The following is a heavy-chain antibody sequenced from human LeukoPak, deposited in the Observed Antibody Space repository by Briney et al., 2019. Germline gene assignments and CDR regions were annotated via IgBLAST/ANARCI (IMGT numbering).Heavy chain of an antibody. CDR2: INHSGST. CDR1: GFTVSSNY. J-gene: IGHJ4*02. CDR3: ARGSNYDGSGYPFNY. Sequence: GSLRLSCAASGFTVSSNYMSWVRQAPGKGLEWIGEINHSGSTNYNPSLKSRVTISVDTSKNQFSLKLSSVTAADTAVYYCARGSNYDGSGYPFNYWGQGTLVTVSS. V-gene: IGHV4-34*01. D-gene: IGHD3-22*01.